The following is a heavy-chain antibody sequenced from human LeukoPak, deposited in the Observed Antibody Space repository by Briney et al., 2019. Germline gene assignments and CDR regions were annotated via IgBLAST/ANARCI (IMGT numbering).Heavy chain of an antibody. CDR2: INPNSGGT. Sequence: GASVKVSCKASGYTFTGYYMHWVRQAPGQGLEWMGWINPNSGGTNYAQKFQGRVTMTRDTSISTAYMELSRLRSDDTAVYYCARAITIFDPGCGYWGQGTLVTVSS. CDR3: ARAITIFDPGCGY. V-gene: IGHV1-2*02. CDR1: GYTFTGYY. J-gene: IGHJ4*02. D-gene: IGHD3-3*01.